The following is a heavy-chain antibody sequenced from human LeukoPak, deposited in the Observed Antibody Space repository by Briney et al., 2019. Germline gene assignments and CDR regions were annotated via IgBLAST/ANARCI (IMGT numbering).Heavy chain of an antibody. V-gene: IGHV3-23*01. Sequence: GGSLRLSCAASGFTFSSYPLSTYAMSWVRRAPGKGLEWVSAVSGSGVSTYYADSVKGRFTISRDNSKNALYLQMNGLRAEDTAVYYCAKGVEDSGIYYYYYMDVWGKGTTVTVSS. CDR3: AKGVEDSGIYYYYYMDV. J-gene: IGHJ6*03. CDR1: GFTFSSYPLSTYA. CDR2: VSGSGVST. D-gene: IGHD2-15*01.